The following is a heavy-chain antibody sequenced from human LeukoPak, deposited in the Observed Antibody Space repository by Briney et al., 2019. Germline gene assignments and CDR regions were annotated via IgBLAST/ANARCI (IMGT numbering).Heavy chain of an antibody. V-gene: IGHV1-18*01. Sequence: ASVKVSCKASGGTFSSYAISWVRQAPGQGLEWMGWISAYNGRTEYAPKFQDRVTMTTDTSTTTAYMELRSLTSDDTAVYYCGRWAPNPNDSWGQGTLVTVP. CDR1: GGTFSSYA. J-gene: IGHJ5*01. CDR3: GRWAPNPNDS. CDR2: ISAYNGRT.